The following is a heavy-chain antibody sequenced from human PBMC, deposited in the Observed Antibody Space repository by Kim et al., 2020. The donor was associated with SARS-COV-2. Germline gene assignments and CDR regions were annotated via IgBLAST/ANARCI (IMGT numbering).Heavy chain of an antibody. J-gene: IGHJ4*02. D-gene: IGHD3-3*01. Sequence: YYNPSLKVRVTISVDTSKIRFAPKLSTVTAADTAVYYCASTETRVALLDYWGQGTLVTVSS. V-gene: IGHV4-39*01. CDR3: ASTETRVALLDY.